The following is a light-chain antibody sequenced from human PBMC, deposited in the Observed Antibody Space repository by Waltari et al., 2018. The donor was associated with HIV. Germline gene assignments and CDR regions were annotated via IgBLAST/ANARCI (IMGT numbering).Light chain of an antibody. V-gene: IGKV2-28*01. CDR2: LGS. CDR1: QSLLHSNGYNY. Sequence: DIVMTQSPLSLPVTPGEPASISCRSSQSLLHSNGYNYLDWYLQKPGQSPQLLIYLGSNRASWVPDRFSGSGSGTEFTLKSSRVEAEDVGVYYCMQALQTPFTFGPGTKVDIK. CDR3: MQALQTPFT. J-gene: IGKJ3*01.